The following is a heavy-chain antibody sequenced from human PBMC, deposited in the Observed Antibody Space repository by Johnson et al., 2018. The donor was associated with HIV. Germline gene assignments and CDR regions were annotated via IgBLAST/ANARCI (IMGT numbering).Heavy chain of an antibody. V-gene: IGHV3-30*18. J-gene: IGHJ3*02. CDR1: GFTFSSYG. D-gene: IGHD6-13*01. CDR3: AKCPSVSTCDAFDI. Sequence: QVQLVESGGGVVQPGRSLRLSCSASGFTFSSYGMHWVRQAPGKGLEWVAVISYDGSKIFYADSVQGRFTISRDNSKNTLFLQTNSLRAEDTAVCYCAKCPSVSTCDAFDIWGQGTMVTVPS. CDR2: ISYDGSKI.